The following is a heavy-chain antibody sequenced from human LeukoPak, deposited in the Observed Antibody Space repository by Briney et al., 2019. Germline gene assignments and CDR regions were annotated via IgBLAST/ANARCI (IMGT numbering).Heavy chain of an antibody. CDR2: IRYDGSNK. J-gene: IGHJ3*02. D-gene: IGHD3-3*01. CDR1: GFTFRHYG. Sequence: GCALTLSCAASGFTFRHYGMHWVRLAPGTGLEGVAFIRYDGSNKYNTDSVKGRFSISRDNSKNTLYLQMNSLRAEDTAVYYCAKDYYDFWSAYYLDAFDIWGQGTMVTVSS. V-gene: IGHV3-30*02. CDR3: AKDYYDFWSAYYLDAFDI.